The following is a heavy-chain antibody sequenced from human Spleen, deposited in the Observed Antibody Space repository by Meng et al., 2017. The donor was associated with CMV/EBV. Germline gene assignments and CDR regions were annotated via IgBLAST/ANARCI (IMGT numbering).Heavy chain of an antibody. CDR3: ARAAAYMSYGLDV. Sequence: ASVKVSCKASGYTFTGYNIHWVRQAPGQGLEWMGWINPDSGGTNYPQKFQGRVTMTGDTSISTAYMELSRLRSDDTAVYYCARAAAYMSYGLDVWGQGTTVTVSS. D-gene: IGHD2-15*01. J-gene: IGHJ6*02. V-gene: IGHV1-2*02. CDR2: INPDSGGT. CDR1: GYTFTGYN.